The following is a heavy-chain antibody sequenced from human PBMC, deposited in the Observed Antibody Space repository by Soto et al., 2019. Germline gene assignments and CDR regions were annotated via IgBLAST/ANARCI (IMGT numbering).Heavy chain of an antibody. J-gene: IGHJ6*02. CDR1: GFTFSDHY. D-gene: IGHD6-13*01. CDR2: TRNKANSYTT. Sequence: EVQLVESGGGLVQPGGSLRLSCAASGFTFSDHYMDWVRQAPGKGLEWVGRTRNKANSYTTEYAASVKGRFTISRDDSKNSLYLQMNSLKTEDTAVYYCAREIHSSSWSFYYYYYGMDVWGQGTTVTVSS. V-gene: IGHV3-72*01. CDR3: AREIHSSSWSFYYYYYGMDV.